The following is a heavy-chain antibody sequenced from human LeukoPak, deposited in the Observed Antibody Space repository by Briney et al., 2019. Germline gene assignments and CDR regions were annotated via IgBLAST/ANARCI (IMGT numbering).Heavy chain of an antibody. V-gene: IGHV3-30*04. CDR2: ISYDGSNK. J-gene: IGHJ4*02. CDR1: GFTFSSYA. D-gene: IGHD3-10*01. Sequence: PGGSLRLSCAASGFTFSSYAMHWVRQAPGKGLEWVAVISYDGSNKYYADSVKGRFTISRDNSKNTLYLQMNSLRAEDTAVYYCARDQYGSGSYFDYWGQGTLVTASS. CDR3: ARDQYGSGSYFDY.